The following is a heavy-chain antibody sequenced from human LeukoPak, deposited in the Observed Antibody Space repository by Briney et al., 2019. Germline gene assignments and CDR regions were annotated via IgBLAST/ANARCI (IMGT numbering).Heavy chain of an antibody. D-gene: IGHD2-8*01. CDR1: GYTFTGYY. J-gene: IGHJ3*02. CDR2: INPNSGGT. CDR3: ARRYCTNGVCYHDRGAFDI. Sequence: ASVKVSCKASGYTFTGYYMHWVRQAPGQGLEWMGWINPNSGGTNYAQKFQGRVTMTRDTSISTAYMELSGLRSEDTAVYYCARRYCTNGVCYHDRGAFDIWGQGTMVTVSS. V-gene: IGHV1-2*02.